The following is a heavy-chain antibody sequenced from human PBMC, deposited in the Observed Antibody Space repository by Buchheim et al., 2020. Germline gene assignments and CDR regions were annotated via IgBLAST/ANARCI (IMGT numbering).Heavy chain of an antibody. Sequence: QVQLVQSGAEVKKPGSSVKVSCKASGGTFSSYAISWVRQAPGQGLEWMGRIIPILGIANYAQKFQGRVTITADKSTSTAYMELSSLRSEDTAVYYCARDYGTYYDFWGGYPGADYYYYGMDVWGQGTT. CDR3: ARDYGTYYDFWGGYPGADYYYYGMDV. D-gene: IGHD3-3*01. J-gene: IGHJ6*02. CDR1: GGTFSSYA. CDR2: IIPILGIA. V-gene: IGHV1-69*04.